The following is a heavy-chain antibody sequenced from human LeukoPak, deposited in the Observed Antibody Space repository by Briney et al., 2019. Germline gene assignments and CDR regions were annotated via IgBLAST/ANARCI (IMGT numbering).Heavy chain of an antibody. D-gene: IGHD3-22*01. CDR1: GGSISSYY. Sequence: SETLSLTCTVSGGSISSYYWSWIRQPPGKGLEWIGYIYYSGSTNYNPSLKSRVTISVDTSKNQFSLKLSSVTAADTAVYYCASKVVKDDAFDIWGQGTMVTVSS. CDR2: IYYSGST. J-gene: IGHJ3*02. CDR3: ASKVVKDDAFDI. V-gene: IGHV4-59*01.